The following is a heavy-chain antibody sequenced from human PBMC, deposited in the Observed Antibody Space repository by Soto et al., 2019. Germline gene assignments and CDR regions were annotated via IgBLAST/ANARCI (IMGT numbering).Heavy chain of an antibody. CDR1: GGSINGYY. V-gene: IGHV4-59*01. CDR2: VYYTGTT. CDR3: AQCRGTAADGYKLEF. J-gene: IGHJ4*02. Sequence: SETLSLTCTISGGSINGYYWSWIRQPPGKGMEWIGYVYYTGTTKYNPSLESRVTISADASKNRFSLRVPPVTAAETTVYYCAQCRGTAADGYKLEFWGQGILVTVSS. D-gene: IGHD5-12*01.